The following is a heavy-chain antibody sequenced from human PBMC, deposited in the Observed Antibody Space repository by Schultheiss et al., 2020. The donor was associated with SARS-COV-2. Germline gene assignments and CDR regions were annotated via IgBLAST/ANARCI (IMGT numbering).Heavy chain of an antibody. D-gene: IGHD4-23*01. Sequence: GGSLRLSCAASGFTFSSYAMHWVRQAPGKGLEWVAVISYDGSNKYYADSVKGRFTISRDNAKNTVFLQMNSLSAEDTAVYFCSRELHPGGISDWGQGTLVTVSS. J-gene: IGHJ4*02. CDR2: ISYDGSNK. CDR1: GFTFSSYA. V-gene: IGHV3-30*04. CDR3: SRELHPGGISD.